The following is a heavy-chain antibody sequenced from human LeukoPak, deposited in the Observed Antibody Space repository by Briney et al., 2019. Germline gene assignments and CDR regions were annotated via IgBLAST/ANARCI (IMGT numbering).Heavy chain of an antibody. Sequence: QPGGSLRLSCAASGFTFSSYCMHWVRQAPGKGLEGVAFIRYDGSNKYYAESVKGRFTISRDNSKNTLYLQMNSLRAEDTAVYYCAKALGGSYLDYWGQGTLVTVSS. CDR3: AKALGGSYLDY. CDR1: GFTFSSYC. V-gene: IGHV3-30*02. D-gene: IGHD1-26*01. CDR2: IRYDGSNK. J-gene: IGHJ4*02.